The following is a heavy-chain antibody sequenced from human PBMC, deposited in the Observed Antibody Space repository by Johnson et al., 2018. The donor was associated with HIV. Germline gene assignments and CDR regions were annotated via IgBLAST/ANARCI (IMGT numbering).Heavy chain of an antibody. J-gene: IGHJ3*02. V-gene: IGHV3-30*02. CDR2: IRYDGSNK. CDR3: ARVPITYSYGYTDDAFDI. D-gene: IGHD5-18*01. Sequence: VQLVESGGGVVQPGGSLRLSCAASGFTFSSYGMHWVRQAPGKGLEWVAFIRYDGSNKYYADSVKGRFPISRDNSKNTLYLQMNSLRAEDTAVYYCARVPITYSYGYTDDAFDIWGQGIMVTVSS. CDR1: GFTFSSYG.